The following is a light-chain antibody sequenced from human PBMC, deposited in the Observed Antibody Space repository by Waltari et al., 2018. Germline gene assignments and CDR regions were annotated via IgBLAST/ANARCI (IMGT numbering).Light chain of an antibody. CDR2: VNSDGSH. Sequence: QPGQGPRYLMKVNSDGSHSKGDKIPHRVSGSSSGAEHYLTISSLQSEDEADYYCQTGGHGTWVFGGGTKLTVL. V-gene: IGLV4-69*01. J-gene: IGLJ3*02. CDR3: QTGGHGTWV.